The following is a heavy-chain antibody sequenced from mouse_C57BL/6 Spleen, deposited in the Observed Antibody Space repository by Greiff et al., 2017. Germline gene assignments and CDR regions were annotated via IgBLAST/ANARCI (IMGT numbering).Heavy chain of an antibody. CDR3: ARYITTVVATNAMDY. D-gene: IGHD1-1*01. CDR2: IYPRSGNT. V-gene: IGHV1-81*01. CDR1: GYTFTSYG. J-gene: IGHJ4*01. Sequence: QVQLKQSGAELARPGASVKLSCKASGYTFTSYGISWVKQRTGQGLEWIGEIYPRSGNTYYNDKFNGKATLTADKASSTAYMELRSLTSEDSAVYVCARYITTVVATNAMDYWGQGTSVTVSS.